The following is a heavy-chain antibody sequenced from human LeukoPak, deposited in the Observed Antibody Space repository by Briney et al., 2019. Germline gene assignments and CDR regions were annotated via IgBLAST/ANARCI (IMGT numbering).Heavy chain of an antibody. CDR2: MNPTSGNT. J-gene: IGHJ6*02. CDR1: GYTFTSYD. CDR3: ALSGRYSSGWYVRYYYYGMDV. V-gene: IGHV1-8*01. D-gene: IGHD6-19*01. Sequence: ASVKVSCKASGYTFTSYDINWVRQATGQGLEWMGWMNPTSGNTGYAQKFQGRVTMTRNTSISTAYMELSSLRSEDTAVYYCALSGRYSSGWYVRYYYYGMDVWGQGTTVTVSS.